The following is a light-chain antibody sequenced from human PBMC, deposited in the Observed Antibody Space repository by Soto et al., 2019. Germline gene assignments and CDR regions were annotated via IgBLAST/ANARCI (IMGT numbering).Light chain of an antibody. CDR3: SSYTGSSPV. CDR2: EVS. J-gene: IGLJ2*01. V-gene: IGLV2-14*01. Sequence: QSALTQPASVSGSPGQSITISCTGTSSDVGGYNYVSWYQHHPGKAPRLMIYEVSNRPSGVSNRFSGSKSGNTASLTISGLQAEEESDYYCSSYTGSSPVFGGGTKLTVL. CDR1: SSDVGGYNY.